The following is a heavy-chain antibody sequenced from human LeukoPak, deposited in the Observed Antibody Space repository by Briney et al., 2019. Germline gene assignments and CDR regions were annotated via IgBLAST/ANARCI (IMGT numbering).Heavy chain of an antibody. Sequence: PGGSLRLSCAASGFTFSNYAMSWVRQAPGKGLEWVSGISASGGSYYADPVTGRFTVSRDISKNTLYLQMNSLRAEDTAVYFCAREPRDCTGGTCQSAGRYYFYYWSQGTLVTVSS. D-gene: IGHD2-15*01. J-gene: IGHJ4*02. CDR1: GFTFSNYA. CDR3: AREPRDCTGGTCQSAGRYYFYY. V-gene: IGHV3-23*01. CDR2: ISASGGS.